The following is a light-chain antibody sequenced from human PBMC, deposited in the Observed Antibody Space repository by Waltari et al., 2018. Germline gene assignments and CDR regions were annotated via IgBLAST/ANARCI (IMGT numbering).Light chain of an antibody. V-gene: IGLV2-14*03. CDR2: EAS. J-gene: IGLJ1*01. CDR3: LSHTSSSTDV. CDR1: SSDVGAYNS. Sequence: QSALTQPASVSGSPGQSITISCTGTSSDVGAYNSVSWYQQHPGKAPKLMIFEASNRPSGVANRSSGSKSGNTASLTISGLQTEDEADYYCLSHTSSSTDVFGTGTTLTVL.